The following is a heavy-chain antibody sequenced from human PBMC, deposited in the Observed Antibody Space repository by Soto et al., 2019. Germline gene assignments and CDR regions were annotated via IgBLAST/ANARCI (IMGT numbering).Heavy chain of an antibody. CDR1: GGTFSTYG. CDR3: ARVGMTTGPASFYYGLDV. Sequence: QVQLVQSGAEVRKPGSSVTVSCKASGGTFSTYGITWVRQAPGQGLEWMGNIIPLIGTANYAQRFRGRVTITADESTTTAYMELTSLRSEDTAVYYWARVGMTTGPASFYYGLDVWGQGTTGTFSS. D-gene: IGHD4-4*01. CDR2: IIPLIGTA. V-gene: IGHV1-69*18. J-gene: IGHJ6*02.